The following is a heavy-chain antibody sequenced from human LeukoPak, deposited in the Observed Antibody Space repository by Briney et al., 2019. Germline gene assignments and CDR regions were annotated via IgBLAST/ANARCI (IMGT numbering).Heavy chain of an antibody. J-gene: IGHJ4*02. CDR3: ARDYSYGVHYYFDY. Sequence: GGSLRLSCAASGSTFSGYEMNWVRQAPGKGLEWVSYISTFGGTIYYADSVKGRFTISRDNAKKSLYLQMNNLRAEDTAVYYCARDYSYGVHYYFDYWGQGALVTVSS. D-gene: IGHD5-18*01. V-gene: IGHV3-48*03. CDR1: GSTFSGYE. CDR2: ISTFGGTI.